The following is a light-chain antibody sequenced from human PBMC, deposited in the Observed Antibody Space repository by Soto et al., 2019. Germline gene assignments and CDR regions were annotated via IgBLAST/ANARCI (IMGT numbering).Light chain of an antibody. CDR1: QTIGRNY. V-gene: IGKV3-20*01. CDR3: QQYGNSPFT. Sequence: IVLIKCPGTPHLSPVEAATLYFWVSQTIGRNYLAWYHQKPGQAPRLLIYGTSNRATDIPDRFSGSESGTDFTLTISRLEPEDFVVYYCQQYGNSPFTFGQGTRLEIK. CDR2: GTS. J-gene: IGKJ5*01.